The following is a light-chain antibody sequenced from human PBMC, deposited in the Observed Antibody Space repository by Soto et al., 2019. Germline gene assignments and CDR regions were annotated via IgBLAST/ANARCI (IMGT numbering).Light chain of an antibody. CDR3: SSYAGNNNYV. V-gene: IGLV2-8*01. CDR1: SSDVGGYNY. Sequence: QSALTQPPSASGSPGQSVAISCTGTSSDVGGYNYVSWYQLHPSKAPKLMIYEANLRPSGVPDRFSGSKSGNTASLTVSGLQAEDEADYYCSSYAGNNNYVFGTGTKATVL. J-gene: IGLJ1*01. CDR2: EAN.